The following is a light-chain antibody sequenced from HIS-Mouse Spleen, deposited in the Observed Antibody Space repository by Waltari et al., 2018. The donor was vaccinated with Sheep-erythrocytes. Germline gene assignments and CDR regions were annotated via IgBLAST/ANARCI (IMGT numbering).Light chain of an antibody. CDR3: YSTDSSGNGV. Sequence: SYGLTQPPSVSVSPGQTARITCAGRALPKKYAYWYQQKSGQAPVLVIYEDSKRPAGIPERFSGSSSGTMATLTISGAQVEDEADYYCYSTDSSGNGVFGGGTKLTVL. V-gene: IGLV3-10*01. J-gene: IGLJ2*01. CDR2: EDS. CDR1: ALPKKY.